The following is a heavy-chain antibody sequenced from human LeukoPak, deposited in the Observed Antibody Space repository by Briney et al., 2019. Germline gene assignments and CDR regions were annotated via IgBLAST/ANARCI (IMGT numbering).Heavy chain of an antibody. V-gene: IGHV6-1*01. CDR2: TYYRSKWYN. J-gene: IGHJ5*02. CDR3: ARDAGGSMVRGVPNWFDP. CDR1: GDSVSSNSAA. Sequence: SQTLSLTFAISGDSVSSNSAAWSWIRQSPSRGLEWLGRTYYRSKWYNDYAVSVKSRITVNPDTSKNQFSLQLNSVTPEDTAMYYCARDAGGSMVRGVPNWFDPWGQGTLVTVSS. D-gene: IGHD3-10*01.